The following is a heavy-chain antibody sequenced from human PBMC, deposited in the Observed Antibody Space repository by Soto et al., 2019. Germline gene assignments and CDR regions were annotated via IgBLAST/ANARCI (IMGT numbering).Heavy chain of an antibody. CDR3: ASSYYYDNSGSYPFDY. D-gene: IGHD3-22*01. Sequence: SETLSLTCTVSGGAICNYYWSWIRQPPGKGLEWIGYIYYSGSTNYNPSLKSRVTISVDTSKNQFSLKLSSVTAADTAVYYCASSYYYDNSGSYPFDYWGQGTLVTVS. J-gene: IGHJ4*02. CDR1: GGAICNYY. CDR2: IYYSGST. V-gene: IGHV4-59*01.